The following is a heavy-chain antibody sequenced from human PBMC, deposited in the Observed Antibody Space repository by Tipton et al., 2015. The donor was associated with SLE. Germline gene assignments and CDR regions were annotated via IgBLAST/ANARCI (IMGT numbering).Heavy chain of an antibody. D-gene: IGHD6-13*01. J-gene: IGHJ6*03. CDR2: IHFPGRT. Sequence: LRLSCAVYGGSFSGYYWSWIRQSPGKGLEWIGYIHFPGRTNFNPSLKSRVSMSLDTSNRFSLRLTSVTAADTGTYYCARGSGRYSSSWYFFYYYMDVWGKGTTVTVSS. CDR1: GGSFSGYY. CDR3: ARGSGRYSSSWYFFYYYMDV. V-gene: IGHV4-34*11.